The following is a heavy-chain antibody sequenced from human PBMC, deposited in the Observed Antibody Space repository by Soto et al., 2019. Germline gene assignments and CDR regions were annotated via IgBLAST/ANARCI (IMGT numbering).Heavy chain of an antibody. CDR1: GFGFGTVS. V-gene: IGHV3-21*01. D-gene: IGHD3-10*01. CDR3: ARRMDSTSWFLFDY. Sequence: EVQLVESGGGVVKPGESLRLSCAASGFGFGTVSMTWVRQAPGKGLEWVAFISFSGVHIYYADSVKGRFTLSRDKAGNSLYLQMDSLRVDYTAVYYCARRMDSTSWFLFDYWGLGTLVTVSS. CDR2: ISFSGVHI. J-gene: IGHJ4*02.